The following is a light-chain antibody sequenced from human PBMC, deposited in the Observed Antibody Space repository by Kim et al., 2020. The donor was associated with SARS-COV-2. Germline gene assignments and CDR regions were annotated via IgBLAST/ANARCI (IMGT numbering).Light chain of an antibody. J-gene: IGKJ1*01. CDR1: QSISSW. CDR2: RTS. Sequence: DILMTQSPSTLSASVGDRVTITCRASQSISSWLAWYQQKPGKAPKLLIYRTSSLESGVPSRFIGTGSGTEFTLTISSLQPDDFATYYCQKYNSPWTFGQGTKVEIK. CDR3: QKYNSPWT. V-gene: IGKV1-5*03.